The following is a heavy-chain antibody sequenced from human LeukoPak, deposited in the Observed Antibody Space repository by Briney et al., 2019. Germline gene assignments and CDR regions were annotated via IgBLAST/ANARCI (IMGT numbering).Heavy chain of an antibody. Sequence: GGSLRLSCAASGFTFSSYAMSWVRQAPGKGLEWVSAISGSGGSTYYADSVKGRLTISRDNSKNTLYLQMNSLRAEDTAVYYCAKAEHIVVVTAIEPFDYWGQGTLVTVSS. D-gene: IGHD2-21*02. V-gene: IGHV3-23*01. CDR1: GFTFSSYA. J-gene: IGHJ4*02. CDR2: ISGSGGST. CDR3: AKAEHIVVVTAIEPFDY.